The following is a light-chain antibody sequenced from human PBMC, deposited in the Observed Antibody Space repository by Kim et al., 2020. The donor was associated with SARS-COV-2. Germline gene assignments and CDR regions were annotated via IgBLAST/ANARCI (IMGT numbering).Light chain of an antibody. CDR3: QSYDDSLNGYV. V-gene: IGLV1-40*01. CDR1: TSTNVAGKQ. Sequence: TISASGITSTNVAGKQVNWYQQLPGTAPKLLICGNINRPSGVPDRFSASKSGTSASLAITGLQTEDEADYYCQSYDDSLNGYVFGTGTKVTVL. CDR2: GNI. J-gene: IGLJ1*01.